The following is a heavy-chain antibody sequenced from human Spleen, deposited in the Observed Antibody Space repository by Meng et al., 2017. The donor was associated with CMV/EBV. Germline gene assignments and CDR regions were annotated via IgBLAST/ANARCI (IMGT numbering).Heavy chain of an antibody. CDR3: AKLRVRGFGELDY. CDR1: GFTFSSYG. V-gene: IGHV3-30*02. CDR2: IRYDGSNK. Sequence: QVQLVESGXGGVQPGGSLILSXAASGFTFSSYGMHWVRQAPGKGLEWVAFIRYDGSNKYYADSVKGRFTISRDNSKNTLYLQMNSLRAEDTAVYYCAKLRVRGFGELDYWGQGTMVTVSS. J-gene: IGHJ4*02. D-gene: IGHD3-10*01.